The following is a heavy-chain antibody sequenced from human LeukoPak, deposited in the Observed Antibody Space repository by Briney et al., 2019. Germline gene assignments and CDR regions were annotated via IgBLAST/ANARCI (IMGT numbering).Heavy chain of an antibody. V-gene: IGHV1-2*02. D-gene: IGHD3-22*01. Sequence: ASVKVSCKASGYTFTGYYLHWVRQAPGQGLEWMGWINPNSGGTNYAQKFQGRVTMTRDTSISTAYMELSRLRSDDTAVYYCAIDSSGYYYFDYWGQVTLVTVSP. CDR3: AIDSSGYYYFDY. J-gene: IGHJ4*02. CDR2: INPNSGGT. CDR1: GYTFTGYY.